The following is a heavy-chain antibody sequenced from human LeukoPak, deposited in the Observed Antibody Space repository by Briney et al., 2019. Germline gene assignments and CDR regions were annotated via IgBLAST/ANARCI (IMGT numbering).Heavy chain of an antibody. Sequence: GGSLRLSCAAAGFTFSRYWMLWVRQARGKGLESVSRINTDGTVTTYADSVKGRFTVSRDNADNTMFLQMNSVRDEDTAVYYCATKQWLAPPPDSWGQGTPVTVSS. D-gene: IGHD6-19*01. CDR1: GFTFSRYW. CDR2: INTDGTVT. V-gene: IGHV3-74*01. J-gene: IGHJ4*02. CDR3: ATKQWLAPPPDS.